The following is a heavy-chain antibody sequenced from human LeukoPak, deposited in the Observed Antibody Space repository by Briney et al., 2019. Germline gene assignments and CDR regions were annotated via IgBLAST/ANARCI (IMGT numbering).Heavy chain of an antibody. V-gene: IGHV3-48*01. CDR1: GFTFSTFN. CDR3: VRDNSRGQSLGVIY. CDR2: IYADSSTI. Sequence: GGSLRLSCAASGFTFSTFNMNWVRQAPGKGLEWISYIYADSSTIQYADSVRGRFTTSRDNAKNSLYLQMNSLRAEDTAVYYCVRDNSRGQSLGVIYWGQGSLVTVSS. J-gene: IGHJ4*02. D-gene: IGHD3-22*01.